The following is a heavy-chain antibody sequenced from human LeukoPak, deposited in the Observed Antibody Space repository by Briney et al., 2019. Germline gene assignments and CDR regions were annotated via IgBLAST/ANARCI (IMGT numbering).Heavy chain of an antibody. Sequence: GGSLRLSCAASGFTFSSYGMHWVRRAPGKGLEWVAVISYDGSNKYYADSVKGRFTISRDNSKNTLYLQMNSLRAEDTAVYYRAKSPYSGSFYYYYYYGMDVWGQGTTVTVSS. V-gene: IGHV3-30*18. D-gene: IGHD1-26*01. CDR1: GFTFSSYG. CDR2: ISYDGSNK. J-gene: IGHJ6*02. CDR3: AKSPYSGSFYYYYYYGMDV.